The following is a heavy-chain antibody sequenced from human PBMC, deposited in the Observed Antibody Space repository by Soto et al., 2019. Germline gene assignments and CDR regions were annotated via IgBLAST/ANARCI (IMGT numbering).Heavy chain of an antibody. CDR3: AREGSGYNF. J-gene: IGHJ1*01. V-gene: IGHV1-69*01. D-gene: IGHD3-22*01. CDR1: GGTFRYFG. Sequence: SVKVSCQACGGTFRYFGFSWVRQAPGEGLEWMGGIIPVFGRPNYAQRFRGRLTITADESTSTSYMELIDLGSEDTAVYYCAREGSGYNFWGQGTQVTVSS. CDR2: IIPVFGRP.